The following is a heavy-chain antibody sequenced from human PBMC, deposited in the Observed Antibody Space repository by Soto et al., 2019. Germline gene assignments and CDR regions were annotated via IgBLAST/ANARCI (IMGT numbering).Heavy chain of an antibody. D-gene: IGHD2-15*01. CDR3: ASPGYCSDGTCYPDY. CDR2: VPYSGST. V-gene: IGHV4-39*01. J-gene: IGHJ4*02. CDR1: GACINSSPVY. Sequence: SETLSLTCTVSGACINSSPVYWGWVRQPPGKGLEWIGSVPYSGSTYDNASLKSRVTFSVDTSKNQFSLKLNSVTAADTAVYYCASPGYCSDGTCYPDYWGQGTLVTVSS.